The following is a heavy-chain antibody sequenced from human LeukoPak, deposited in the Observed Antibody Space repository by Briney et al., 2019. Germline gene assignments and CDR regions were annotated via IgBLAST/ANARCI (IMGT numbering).Heavy chain of an antibody. CDR3: ARRHDILTGYYPYYYYYMDV. J-gene: IGHJ6*03. V-gene: IGHV4-39*01. Sequence: SETLSLTCTVSGGSISSSSYYWGWIRQPPGKGLEWIGSIYYSGSTYYNPSLKSRVTISVDTSKNQFSLKLSSVTAADTAVYYCARRHDILTGYYPYYYYYMDVWGKGATVTVSS. D-gene: IGHD3-9*01. CDR2: IYYSGST. CDR1: GGSISSSSYY.